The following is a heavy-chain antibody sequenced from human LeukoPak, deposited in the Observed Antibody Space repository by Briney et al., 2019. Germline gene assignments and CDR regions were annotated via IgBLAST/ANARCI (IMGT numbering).Heavy chain of an antibody. Sequence: ASVKVSCKASGYTFTTYGINWMRQAPGQGLEWMGWISAYNGNTNYAQKLQGRVTMTTDTSTSTAYMELRSLRSDDTAVYYCARSQLTMIAVVGQGLDYWGQGTLVTVSS. D-gene: IGHD3-22*01. CDR2: ISAYNGNT. V-gene: IGHV1-18*01. CDR3: ARSQLTMIAVVGQGLDY. J-gene: IGHJ4*02. CDR1: GYTFTTYG.